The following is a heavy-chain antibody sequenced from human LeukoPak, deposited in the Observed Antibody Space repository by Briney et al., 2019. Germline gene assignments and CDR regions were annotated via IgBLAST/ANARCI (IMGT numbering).Heavy chain of an antibody. J-gene: IGHJ5*02. CDR3: ARDPTADYGGCFDP. V-gene: IGHV3-11*01. D-gene: IGHD4-23*01. CDR1: GFTFSDYY. CDR2: ISSSGSTV. Sequence: PGGSLRPSCAASGFTFSDYYMSWIRQAPGKGLEWVSYISSSGSTVYYADSVKGRFTISRDNAKNSLYLQMNSLRAEDTAVYYCARDPTADYGGCFDPWGQGTLVTVSS.